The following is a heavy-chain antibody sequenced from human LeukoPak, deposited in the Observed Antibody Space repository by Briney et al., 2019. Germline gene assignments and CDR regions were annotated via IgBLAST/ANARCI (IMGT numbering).Heavy chain of an antibody. CDR3: ATPSAGVVGPTRVPYYFDY. V-gene: IGHV1-69*04. CDR2: IIPILGIA. D-gene: IGHD1-26*01. CDR1: GGTFSSYA. Sequence: ASVKVSCKSSGGTFSSYAISWVRQAPGQGLEWMGRIIPILGIANYAQKFQGRVTITADKSTSTAYMELSSLRSEDTAVYYCATPSAGVVGPTRVPYYFDYWGQGTLVTVSS. J-gene: IGHJ4*02.